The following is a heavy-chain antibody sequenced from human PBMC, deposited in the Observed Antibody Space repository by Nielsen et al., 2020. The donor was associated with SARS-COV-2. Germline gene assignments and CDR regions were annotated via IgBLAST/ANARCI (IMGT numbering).Heavy chain of an antibody. D-gene: IGHD6-6*01. V-gene: IGHV3-30*14. Sequence: GESLKISCAASGFTFSNHAMHWVRQAPGKGLDWMAIISYDGTEHYADSVKGRFTISRDNSKNTVYLQMNGLEVEDTAIYFCARETIDHTGSFFDYWGQGILVTVSS. CDR2: ISYDGTE. CDR1: GFTFSNHA. J-gene: IGHJ4*02. CDR3: ARETIDHTGSFFDY.